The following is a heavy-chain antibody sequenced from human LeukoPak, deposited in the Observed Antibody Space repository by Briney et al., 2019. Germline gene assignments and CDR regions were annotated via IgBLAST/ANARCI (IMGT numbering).Heavy chain of an antibody. J-gene: IGHJ3*02. V-gene: IGHV4-4*07. CDR2: IYTSGST. D-gene: IGHD3-16*01. Sequence: SETLSLTCTVSGGSINCYYWSWLRQPAGKGLEWIGRIYTSGSTNYNPSLKSRVTMSVDTSKNQFSLKLSSVTAADTAVYYCARETFTDAFDIWGQGTMVTVSS. CDR3: ARETFTDAFDI. CDR1: GGSINCYY.